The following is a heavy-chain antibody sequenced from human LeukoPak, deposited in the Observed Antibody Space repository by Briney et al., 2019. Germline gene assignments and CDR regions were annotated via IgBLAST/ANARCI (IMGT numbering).Heavy chain of an antibody. D-gene: IGHD1-1*01. CDR2: IRYDGSDK. Sequence: GGSLRLSCAASGFTLRGYGMHWVRQAPGKGLEWVAFIRYDGSDKSYADSVKGRFTISRDNSANTLYLQINSLRVEDTAVYYCAKDTPTTGYHLDSWGQGTLVTVSS. V-gene: IGHV3-30*02. J-gene: IGHJ4*02. CDR1: GFTLRGYG. CDR3: AKDTPTTGYHLDS.